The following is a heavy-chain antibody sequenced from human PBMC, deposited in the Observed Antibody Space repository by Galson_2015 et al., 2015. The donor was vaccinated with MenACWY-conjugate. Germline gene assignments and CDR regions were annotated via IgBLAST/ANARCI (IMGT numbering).Heavy chain of an antibody. CDR2: INAGNGNT. Sequence: SVKVSCKASGYTFTSYAMHWVRQAPGQRLEWMGWINAGNGNTKYSQKFQGRVTITRDTSASTAYMELSSLRSEDTAVYYCAREPSISIAARPYFDYWGQGTLVTASS. J-gene: IGHJ4*02. CDR1: GYTFTSYA. D-gene: IGHD6-6*01. V-gene: IGHV1-3*01. CDR3: AREPSISIAARPYFDY.